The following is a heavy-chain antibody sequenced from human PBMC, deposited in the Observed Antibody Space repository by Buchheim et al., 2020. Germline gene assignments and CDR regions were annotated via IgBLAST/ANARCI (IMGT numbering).Heavy chain of an antibody. CDR1: GFSLSTSRVA. V-gene: IGHV2-5*01. D-gene: IGHD3-3*01. Sequence: QTTLKESGPTLVKPRQTLTLTCTFSGFSLSTSRVAVGWFRQPPGKALEWLALIYGHDDKRYSSSLNNRLTITKDTSKNQVVLTMTNVDPVDTATYYCAHRGSYSGVVIPFDYWGQGTL. CDR3: AHRGSYSGVVIPFDY. J-gene: IGHJ4*02. CDR2: IYGHDDK.